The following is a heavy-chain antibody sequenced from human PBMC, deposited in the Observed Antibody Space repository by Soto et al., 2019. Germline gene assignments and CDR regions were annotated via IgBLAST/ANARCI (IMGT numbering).Heavy chain of an antibody. CDR1: GDTVSSNSAA. V-gene: IGHV6-1*01. CDR2: TYYRSNWYY. D-gene: IGHD6-6*01. J-gene: IGHJ4*02. Sequence: SETLSLTCAISGDTVSSNSAAWNWIRQSPSRGLEWLGRTYYRSNWYYDYAVSLKSRITISPDTSKNQFSLQLNSVTPEDTAVYYCARVSSSAARTPFDYWGQGTLVTVSS. CDR3: ARVSSSAARTPFDY.